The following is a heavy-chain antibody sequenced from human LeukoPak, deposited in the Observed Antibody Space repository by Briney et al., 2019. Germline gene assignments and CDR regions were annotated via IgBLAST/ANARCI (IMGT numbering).Heavy chain of an antibody. CDR3: AKHSSSWHYFDY. CDR1: GFTFSSYA. CDR2: IRGSGGST. J-gene: IGHJ4*02. Sequence: GGSLRLSCAASGFTFSSYAMIWVRQAPGKGLEWVSAIRGSGGSTYYADSVKDRFTISRDNSKNTLYLQMDSLTADDTAVYYCAKHSSSWHYFDYWGQGTLVTVSS. D-gene: IGHD6-13*01. V-gene: IGHV3-23*01.